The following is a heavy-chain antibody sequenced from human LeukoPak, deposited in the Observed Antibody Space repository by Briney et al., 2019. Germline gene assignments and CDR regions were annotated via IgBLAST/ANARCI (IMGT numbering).Heavy chain of an antibody. CDR1: EFTVSTNY. V-gene: IGHV3-53*01. CDR3: ARSSSTWYYHMDV. D-gene: IGHD6-6*01. CDR2: IYSGGST. Sequence: GGSLRLSCAASEFTVSTNYMSWVRQAPGKGLEWVSVIYSGGSTYYADSVKGRFTISRDNSKNTLYLQMNSLRAEDTAVYYCARSSSTWYYHMDVWGKGTTVTVSS. J-gene: IGHJ6*03.